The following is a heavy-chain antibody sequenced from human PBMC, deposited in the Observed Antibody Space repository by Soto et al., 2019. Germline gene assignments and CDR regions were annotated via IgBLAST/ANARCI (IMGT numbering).Heavy chain of an antibody. CDR3: AKLFSGDADY. D-gene: IGHD2-15*01. J-gene: IGHJ4*02. CDR2: ISYDGSNK. CDR1: GFTFSSYG. V-gene: IGHV3-30*18. Sequence: QVQLVESGGGVVQPGRSLRLSCAASGFTFSSYGMHWVRQAPGKGLEWVAVISYDGSNKYYADSVKGRFTISRDNSKNALYLQMNSLRAEDTAVYDCAKLFSGDADYWGQGTLVTVS.